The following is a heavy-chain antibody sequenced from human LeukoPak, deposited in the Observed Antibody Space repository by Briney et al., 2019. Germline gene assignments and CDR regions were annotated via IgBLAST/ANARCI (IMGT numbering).Heavy chain of an antibody. CDR1: GGTFSSYA. CDR2: IIPIFGTA. D-gene: IGHD3-3*01. CDR3: TTVVPVYDFWSGFPEREEYFDY. V-gene: IGHV1-69*05. Sequence: GASVKVSCKASGGTFSSYAISWVRQAPGQGLEWMGGIIPIFGTANYAQEFQGRVTITTDESTSTAYMELSSLRSEDTAVYYCTTVVPVYDFWSGFPEREEYFDYWGQGTLVTVSS. J-gene: IGHJ4*02.